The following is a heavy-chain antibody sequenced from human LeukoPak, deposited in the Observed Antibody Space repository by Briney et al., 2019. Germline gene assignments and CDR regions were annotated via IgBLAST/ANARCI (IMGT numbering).Heavy chain of an antibody. CDR2: INTYNGNT. V-gene: IGHV1-18*01. CDR3: ARDLVHHRLLATNYNWFDP. J-gene: IGHJ5*02. D-gene: IGHD2-8*01. CDR1: GYIFTSYG. Sequence: GASVKVSCKASGYIFTSYGISWVRQAPGQGLEWMGWINTYNGNTKYIQKLQGRVTMTTDTSTSTAYMELRSRRSDDTAVYYCARDLVHHRLLATNYNWFDPWGQGTLVTVSS.